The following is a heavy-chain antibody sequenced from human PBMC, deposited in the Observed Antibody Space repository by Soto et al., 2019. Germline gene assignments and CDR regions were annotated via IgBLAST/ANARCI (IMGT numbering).Heavy chain of an antibody. D-gene: IGHD5-18*01. Sequence: GESLKISCKGSGCSFTSYWIGWVRQMPGKGLEWMGIIYPGDSDTRYSPSFQGQVTISADKSISTAYLQWSSLKASDTAMYYCARRKAGYSYGFLYYFDYWGQGTLVTVSS. V-gene: IGHV5-51*01. CDR1: GCSFTSYW. CDR3: ARRKAGYSYGFLYYFDY. J-gene: IGHJ4*02. CDR2: IYPGDSDT.